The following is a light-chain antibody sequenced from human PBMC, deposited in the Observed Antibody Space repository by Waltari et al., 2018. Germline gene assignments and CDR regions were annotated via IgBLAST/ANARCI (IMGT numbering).Light chain of an antibody. V-gene: IGKV3-15*01. J-gene: IGKJ1*01. CDR2: DAS. Sequence: EIVMTQSPATLSVSPGERATLSCRVSQSVGSNLAWYQQKRGQAPRLLIYDASSRATGIPARFSGSGSGTEFSLTISGLQSEDFAVYYCQHYNNWPPWTFGQGTKVEIK. CDR1: QSVGSN. CDR3: QHYNNWPPWT.